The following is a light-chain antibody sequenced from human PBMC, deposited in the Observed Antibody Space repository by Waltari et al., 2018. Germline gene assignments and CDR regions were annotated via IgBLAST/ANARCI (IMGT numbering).Light chain of an antibody. CDR2: DAS. V-gene: IGKV3-11*01. CDR1: QSAGTP. Sequence: EIFLTQSPATLSVSAGERAALSCRASQSAGTPLAWYQHRTGLAPRRLSYDASKRAAGIPARCMGSESETDFTRAIDTLGPEDFAVYYCEKRNTWPRTFGQGTKVEI. CDR3: EKRNTWPRT. J-gene: IGKJ1*01.